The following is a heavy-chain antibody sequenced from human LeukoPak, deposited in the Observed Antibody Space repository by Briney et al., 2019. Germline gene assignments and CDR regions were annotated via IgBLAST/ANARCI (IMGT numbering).Heavy chain of an antibody. CDR2: ISGDGGST. D-gene: IGHD2-2*01. J-gene: IGHJ4*02. CDR1: GFTFDDYA. V-gene: IGHV3-43*02. CDR3: ARGRDIVVVPAALDY. Sequence: GGSLRLSCAASGFTFDDYAMHWVRQAPGKGLEWVSLISGDGGSTYYADSVKGRFTISRDNSKNTLYLQMNSLRAEDTAVYYCARGRDIVVVPAALDYWGQGTLVTVSS.